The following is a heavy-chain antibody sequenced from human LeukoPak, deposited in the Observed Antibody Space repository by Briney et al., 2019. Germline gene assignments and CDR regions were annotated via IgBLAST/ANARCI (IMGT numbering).Heavy chain of an antibody. CDR1: GFTFSSYA. Sequence: SLRLSCAASGFTFSSYAMHWVRQAPGKGLEWVAVISYDGSNKYYADSVKGRFTISRDNSKNRLYLQMNSLRAEDTAVYYCARVGSKTAMAYPLDYWGQGTLVTVSS. D-gene: IGHD5-18*01. J-gene: IGHJ4*02. CDR3: ARVGSKTAMAYPLDY. V-gene: IGHV3-30-3*01. CDR2: ISYDGSNK.